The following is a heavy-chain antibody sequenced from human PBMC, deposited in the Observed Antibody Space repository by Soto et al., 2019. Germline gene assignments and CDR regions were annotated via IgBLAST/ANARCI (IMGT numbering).Heavy chain of an antibody. D-gene: IGHD2-8*01. Sequence: QVQLQGSDPRLLKPSETLSLTCTVSGASVTSYYWSWIRQPAGKGLDWIGRIYTSGNTDYNPSLKSRVTLSLETSQNQVSLKLSSVTYADTAIYYCARDGVGHHGMDDCGQGTTVTVTS. V-gene: IGHV4-4*07. CDR1: GASVTSYY. CDR3: ARDGVGHHGMDD. J-gene: IGHJ6*02. CDR2: IYTSGNT.